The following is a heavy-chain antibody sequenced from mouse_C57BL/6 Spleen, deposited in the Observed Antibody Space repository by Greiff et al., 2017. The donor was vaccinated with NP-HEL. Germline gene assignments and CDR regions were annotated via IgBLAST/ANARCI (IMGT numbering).Heavy chain of an antibody. J-gene: IGHJ1*03. Sequence: EVQLQESGGGLVKPGGSLKLSCAASGFTFSDYGMHWVRQAPEKGLEWVAYISSGSSTIYYADTVKGRFTISRDNAKNTLFLQMTSLRSEDTAMYYCATPPLSEGYFDVWGTGTTVTVSS. CDR2: ISSGSSTI. CDR1: GFTFSDYG. D-gene: IGHD1-1*01. V-gene: IGHV5-17*01. CDR3: ATPPLSEGYFDV.